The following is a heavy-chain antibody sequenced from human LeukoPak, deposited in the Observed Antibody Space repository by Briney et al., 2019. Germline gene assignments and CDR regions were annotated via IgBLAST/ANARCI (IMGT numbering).Heavy chain of an antibody. CDR1: GGSISSHY. CDR3: ARGSGQWGFDS. V-gene: IGHV4-59*11. CDR2: IYYSGST. Sequence: PSETLSLTCTVSGGSISSHYWSWIRQPPGKTLEWIGYIYYSGSTNYNPSLRSRVTISVDSSKNQFSLKLNSVTAADTVVYYCARGSGQWGFDSWGQGTLVTVSS. J-gene: IGHJ4*02. D-gene: IGHD3-10*01.